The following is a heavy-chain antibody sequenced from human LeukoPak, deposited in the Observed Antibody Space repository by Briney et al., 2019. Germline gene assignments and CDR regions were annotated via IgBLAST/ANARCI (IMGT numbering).Heavy chain of an antibody. Sequence: SETLSLTCTVSGGSISTSNYYWGWIRQPPGKGLEWIGNIFYSGSTYYSPSLRSRVTISLDTSRNQFSLKLNSVTAADTAVYYCARESEFARFGELLFDYWGQGTLVTVSS. CDR1: GGSISTSNYY. V-gene: IGHV4-39*07. CDR3: ARESEFARFGELLFDY. J-gene: IGHJ4*02. D-gene: IGHD3-10*01. CDR2: IFYSGST.